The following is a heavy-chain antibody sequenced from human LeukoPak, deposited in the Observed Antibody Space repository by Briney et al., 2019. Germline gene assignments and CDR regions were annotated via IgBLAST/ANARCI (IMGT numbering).Heavy chain of an antibody. CDR3: AKTDCSSSSRYTVNY. CDR1: GFTFNSYA. CDR2: ISSDGQST. Sequence: GGSLRLSCAASGFTFNSYAMQWVRQAPGKGLEFVSVISSDGQSTYYASSVKGRFIISRDNFKNTLYLQMGSLRTEDMAMYYCAKTDCSSSSRYTVNYWGQGTLVTVSS. V-gene: IGHV3-64*01. J-gene: IGHJ4*02. D-gene: IGHD2-2*02.